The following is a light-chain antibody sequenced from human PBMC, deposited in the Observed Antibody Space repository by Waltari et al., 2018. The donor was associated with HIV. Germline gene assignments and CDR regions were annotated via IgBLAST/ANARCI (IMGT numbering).Light chain of an antibody. V-gene: IGLV2-23*02. CDR1: SSYVATYNL. CDR2: EVS. Sequence: QSALTQPASVSGSPGQSITISRTRTSSYVATYNLVSWYQQHPGKAPKLMIYEVSKRPSGVSDRFSGSKSGDTASLTISGLQAEDEADYYCCSYVSNVIFGGGTKLTVI. J-gene: IGLJ2*01. CDR3: CSYVSNVI.